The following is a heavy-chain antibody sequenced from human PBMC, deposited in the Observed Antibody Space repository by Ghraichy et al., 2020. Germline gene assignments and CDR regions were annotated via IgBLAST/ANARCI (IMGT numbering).Heavy chain of an antibody. J-gene: IGHJ4*02. Sequence: GESLNISCAASGFTFSSYAMHWVRQAPGKGLEWVAVDGYSKYYGDSVKGRFTVSRDNSKNTLCLQMNSLRTEDTAVYYCARERREATIMLGDYWGRGTLVTVSS. CDR3: ARERREATIMLGDY. V-gene: IGHV3-30*04. CDR1: GFTFSSYA. D-gene: IGHD1-26*01. CDR2: DGYSK.